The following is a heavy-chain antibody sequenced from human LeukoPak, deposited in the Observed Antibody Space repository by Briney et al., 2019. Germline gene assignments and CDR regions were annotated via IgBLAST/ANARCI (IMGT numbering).Heavy chain of an antibody. CDR2: IYNDGST. Sequence: GGSLRLSCAASGXTVSSSYMSWVRQAPGKGLEWVSIIYNDGSTYYADSMKGRFTISRDNSKNTLYLQVNSLRAEDTAMYYCARENRVRDGYNWDAFDIWGQGTMVTVSS. CDR3: ARENRVRDGYNWDAFDI. V-gene: IGHV3-53*01. CDR1: GXTVSSSY. D-gene: IGHD5-24*01. J-gene: IGHJ3*02.